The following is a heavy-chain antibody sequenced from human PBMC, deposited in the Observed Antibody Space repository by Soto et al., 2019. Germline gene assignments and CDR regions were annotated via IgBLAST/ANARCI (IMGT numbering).Heavy chain of an antibody. CDR3: ARVVRGVVNWFDP. CDR1: GDTFTNFG. Sequence: HLVQSGPEVKKPGASITVSCKTSGDTFTNFGLSWVRQAPWQGLEWMGWIATYNSNRNYAQKFQGRLTLTTDTSTSTAYMELKNLGYDDTAVYYCARVVRGVVNWFDPWGQGTLVTVSS. CDR2: IATYNSNR. J-gene: IGHJ5*02. D-gene: IGHD3-10*01. V-gene: IGHV1-18*01.